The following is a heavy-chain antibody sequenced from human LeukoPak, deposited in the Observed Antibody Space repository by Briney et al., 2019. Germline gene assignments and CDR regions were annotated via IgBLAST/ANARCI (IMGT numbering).Heavy chain of an antibody. J-gene: IGHJ5*02. D-gene: IGHD1-26*01. CDR3: ARDLVSGSYGGWFDP. CDR1: GFIFSNYA. Sequence: QPGGYLRLYCAASGFIFSNYAMHWVRQAPGKGLEWVAVISYDGTKKYYQDSVKGRFTISRDNSKNTLYLQVSSLRPEDTAVYYCARDLVSGSYGGWFDPRGQGTLVTVSS. V-gene: IGHV3-30*04. CDR2: ISYDGTKK.